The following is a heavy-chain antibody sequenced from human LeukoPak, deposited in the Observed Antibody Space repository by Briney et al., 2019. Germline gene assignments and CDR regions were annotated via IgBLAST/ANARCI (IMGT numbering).Heavy chain of an antibody. CDR2: IKQDGSEK. CDR3: ARGFKWLNY. D-gene: IGHD6-19*01. Sequence: SGGSLRLSCAASGFTFSSFGMSWVRQAPGKGLEWVANIKQDGSEKYYVDSVKGRFTISRDNAKNSLYLQMNSLRAEDTAVYYCARGFKWLNYWGQGTLVTVSS. V-gene: IGHV3-7*03. J-gene: IGHJ4*02. CDR1: GFTFSSFG.